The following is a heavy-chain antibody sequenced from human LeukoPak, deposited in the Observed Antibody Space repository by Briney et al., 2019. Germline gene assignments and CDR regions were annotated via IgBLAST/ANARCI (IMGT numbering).Heavy chain of an antibody. D-gene: IGHD5-18*01. J-gene: IGHJ6*03. CDR3: AKTYSYGYWYYYYMDV. V-gene: IGHV3-30*02. CDR2: IRYDGSNK. Sequence: GGSLRLSCAASGFTFISYGMYWVRQAPGKGLEWVAFIRYDGSNKYYADSVKGRFTISRDNSKNTLYLQMNSLRAEDTAVYYCAKTYSYGYWYYYYMDVWGKGTTVTISS. CDR1: GFTFISYG.